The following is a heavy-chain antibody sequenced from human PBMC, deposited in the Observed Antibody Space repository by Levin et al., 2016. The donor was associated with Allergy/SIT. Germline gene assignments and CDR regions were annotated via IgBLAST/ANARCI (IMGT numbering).Heavy chain of an antibody. D-gene: IGHD6-13*01. CDR3: ANLYSDSWYESSDY. CDR2: ISRNGGST. V-gene: IGHV3-23*01. J-gene: IGHJ4*02. Sequence: GSLRLSCAASGFTVNNYGMHWVRQAPGKGLEWVSSISRNGGSTYYADSVKGRFTISRDNSKNTLYLQMNSLRAEDTAVYYCANLYSDSWYESSDYWGQGTLVTVSS. CDR1: GFTVNNYG.